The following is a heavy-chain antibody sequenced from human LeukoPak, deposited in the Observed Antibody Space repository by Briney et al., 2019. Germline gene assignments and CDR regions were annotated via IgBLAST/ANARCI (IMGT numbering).Heavy chain of an antibody. CDR2: IDTNTGNP. Sequence: ASVKVSCKGSGYTFTKYAISWVRQAPGQGLEYVGWIDTNTGNPTYAQGFTGRFVFSLDTSVSTAYLQISSLKAEDSAIYFCANCYDSSGFFACWGQGTLVTVSS. D-gene: IGHD3-22*01. CDR3: ANCYDSSGFFAC. J-gene: IGHJ4*02. V-gene: IGHV7-4-1*02. CDR1: GYTFTKYA.